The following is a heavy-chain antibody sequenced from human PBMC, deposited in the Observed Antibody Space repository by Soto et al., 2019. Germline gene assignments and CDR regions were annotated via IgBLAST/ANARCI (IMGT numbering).Heavy chain of an antibody. CDR2: IKSKTDGGTT. Sequence: PGGSLRLSCAASGFTFSNAWMSWVRQAPGKGLELVGRIKSKTDGGTTDYAAPVKGRFTISRDDSKNTLYLQMNSLKTEDTAVYYCTTQWLQQLAQGFDYWGQGTMVTVYS. CDR3: TTQWLQQLAQGFDY. J-gene: IGHJ4*02. CDR1: GFTFSNAW. V-gene: IGHV3-15*01. D-gene: IGHD6-13*01.